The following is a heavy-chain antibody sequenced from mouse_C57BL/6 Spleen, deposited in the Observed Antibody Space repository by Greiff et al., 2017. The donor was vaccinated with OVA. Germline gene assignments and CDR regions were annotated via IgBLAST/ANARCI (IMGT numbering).Heavy chain of an antibody. J-gene: IGHJ1*03. CDR1: GYTFTDYY. D-gene: IGHD1-1*01. CDR2: INPNNGGT. Sequence: VQLKQSGPELVKPGASVKISCKASGYTFTDYYMNWVKQSHGKSLEWIGDINPNNGGTSYNQKFKGKATLTVDKSTSTAYMELRSLTSEDSAVYYCAGAQFITTVGKYFAVWGTGTTVTVSS. CDR3: AGAQFITTVGKYFAV. V-gene: IGHV1-26*01.